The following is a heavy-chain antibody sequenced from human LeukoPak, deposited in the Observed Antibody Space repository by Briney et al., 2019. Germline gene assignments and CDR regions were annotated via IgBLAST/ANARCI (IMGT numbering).Heavy chain of an antibody. V-gene: IGHV3-30-3*01. CDR3: ARDVRYFDWLFDY. D-gene: IGHD3-9*01. Sequence: GGSLRLSCAASGFTFSSYAMHWVRQAPGKGLEWVAVISYDGSNKYYADSVKGRFTISRDNSKNTLYLQMNSLRAEDTAVYYCARDVRYFDWLFDYWGQGTLVTVSS. J-gene: IGHJ4*02. CDR2: ISYDGSNK. CDR1: GFTFSSYA.